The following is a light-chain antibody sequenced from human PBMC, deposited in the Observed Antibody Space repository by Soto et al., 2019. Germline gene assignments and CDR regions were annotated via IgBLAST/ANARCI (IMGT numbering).Light chain of an antibody. J-gene: IGKJ1*01. V-gene: IGKV1-39*01. CDR3: QQYTNTNNPWM. Sequence: DIQMTQSPSSLSASVGAIVTITSRASQTIRSYLNWYQQKPGKAPVLLISAASSLQSGVPSRFSGSGSGTEFTRIISGLQPDESATYFCQQYTNTNNPWMFGQGTKVDIK. CDR2: AAS. CDR1: QTIRSY.